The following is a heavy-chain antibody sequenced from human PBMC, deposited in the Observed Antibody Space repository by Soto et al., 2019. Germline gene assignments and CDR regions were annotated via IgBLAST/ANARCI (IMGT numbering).Heavy chain of an antibody. CDR1: GGSLSSGDYY. J-gene: IGHJ6*02. Sequence: QVQLQESGPGVVKPSQTLSLTCTVSGGSLSSGDYYWSWVRQPPGKGLEWIGYIYYTGSTFNNPFLKSRVSISIDTSKTQFSLKLSSVTAADTAVYYCARIHFGDEPSYYYYGMDVWGQGTTVTVSS. D-gene: IGHD4-17*01. CDR2: IYYTGST. CDR3: ARIHFGDEPSYYYYGMDV. V-gene: IGHV4-30-4*01.